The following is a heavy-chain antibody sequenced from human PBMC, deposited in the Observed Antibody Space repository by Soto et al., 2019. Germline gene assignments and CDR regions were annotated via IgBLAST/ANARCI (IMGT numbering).Heavy chain of an antibody. V-gene: IGHV3-48*03. CDR2: ISSSGSTI. CDR3: ARDRGITGTTSYYYGMDV. CDR1: GFTFSSYE. D-gene: IGHD1-7*01. Sequence: PGGSLRLSCAASGFTFSSYEMNWVRQAPGKGLEWVSYISSSGSTIYYADSVKGRFTISRDNAKNSLYLQMNSLRAEDTAVYYCARDRGITGTTSYYYGMDVWGQGTTVTVSS. J-gene: IGHJ6*02.